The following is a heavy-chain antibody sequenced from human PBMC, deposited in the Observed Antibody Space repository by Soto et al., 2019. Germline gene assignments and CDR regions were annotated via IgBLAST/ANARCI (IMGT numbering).Heavy chain of an antibody. CDR2: IKPGTSDI. J-gene: IGHJ4*02. CDR1: GYKFGSSW. V-gene: IGHV5-51*01. Sequence: GESLKISCNGVGYKFGSSWIGWVRQMPGKGLEWMGVIKPGTSDIRYSPSCRGHVTISADEAVSTAYLQWSSLKASDTAMYYCARQLSHICDSWGQGTLVTVSS. D-gene: IGHD3-3*02. CDR3: ARQLSHICDS.